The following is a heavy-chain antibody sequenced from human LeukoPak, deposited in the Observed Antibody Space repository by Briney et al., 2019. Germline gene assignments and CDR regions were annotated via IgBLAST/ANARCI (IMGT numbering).Heavy chain of an antibody. Sequence: PGGSLRLSCAASGFTFSSYGMHWVRQAPGKGLEWVAFIRYDGSNKYYADSVKGRFTISRDNSKNTLYLQMNSLRAEDTAVYYCAKDQVPAATLPRGWFDPWGQGTLVTVSS. J-gene: IGHJ5*02. D-gene: IGHD2-2*01. CDR1: GFTFSSYG. CDR2: IRYDGSNK. V-gene: IGHV3-30*02. CDR3: AKDQVPAATLPRGWFDP.